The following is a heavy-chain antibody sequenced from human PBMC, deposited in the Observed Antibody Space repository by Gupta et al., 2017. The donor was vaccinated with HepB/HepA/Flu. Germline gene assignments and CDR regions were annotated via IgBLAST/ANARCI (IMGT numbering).Heavy chain of an antibody. CDR2: IYYSGST. V-gene: IGHV4-59*08. CDR3: ASSSGTHLGGYFDL. J-gene: IGHJ2*01. D-gene: IGHD1-26*01. Sequence: QVQLQESGPGLVKPSETLSLTCTVSGGSISSYYWSWIRQPPGKGLEWIGYIYYSGSTNYNPSLKSRVTISVDTSKNQFSRKLSSVTAADTAVYYCASSSGTHLGGYFDLWGRGTLVTVYS. CDR1: GGSISSYY.